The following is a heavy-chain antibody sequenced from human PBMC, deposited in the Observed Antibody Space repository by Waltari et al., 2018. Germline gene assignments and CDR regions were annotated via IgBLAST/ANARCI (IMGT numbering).Heavy chain of an antibody. J-gene: IGHJ4*02. Sequence: QVQLVQSGAEVKKPGASVKVSCKASGYTFTGYYMHWVRQAPGQGLEWMGRINPNSGGTNYAKKFQGRVTMTRDTSISTAYMELSMLRSDDTAVYYCARDHRYYGSGEGYWGQGTLVTVSS. CDR1: GYTFTGYY. D-gene: IGHD3-10*01. V-gene: IGHV1-2*06. CDR2: INPNSGGT. CDR3: ARDHRYYGSGEGY.